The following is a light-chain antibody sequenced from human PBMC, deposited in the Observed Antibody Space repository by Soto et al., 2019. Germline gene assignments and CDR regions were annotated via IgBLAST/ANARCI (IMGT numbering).Light chain of an antibody. CDR1: DSNIGSNT. J-gene: IGLJ3*02. CDR3: AAWDDSLNGRAV. CDR2: SNS. Sequence: QSVLTQPPSASGTPGQRVTISCSGSDSNIGSNTVNWYQQVPGTAPKLLIYSNSQRPSGVPDRFSGYKSGTSASLAISGLQSEDEADYYCAAWDDSLNGRAVFGGGTKLTVL. V-gene: IGLV1-44*01.